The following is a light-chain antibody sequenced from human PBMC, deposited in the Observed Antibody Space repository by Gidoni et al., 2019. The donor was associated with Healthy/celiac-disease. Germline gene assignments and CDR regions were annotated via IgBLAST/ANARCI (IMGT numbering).Light chain of an antibody. CDR3: MPSLQTPFT. CDR1: QSLLHSNGYNY. Sequence: EIVMTQSPLSRHVTPGEPASIPCRSSQSLLHSNGYNYLDWYLQKPGQSPQLLIYLGSNRASVFPDRFLCSGSFTDFTLKIIRLEAGDVGVSSCMPSLQTPFTFVGGTKVEIK. V-gene: IGKV2-28*01. CDR2: LGS. J-gene: IGKJ4*01.